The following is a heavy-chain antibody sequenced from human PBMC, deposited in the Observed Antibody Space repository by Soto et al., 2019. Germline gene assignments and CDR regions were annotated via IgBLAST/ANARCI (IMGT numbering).Heavy chain of an antibody. D-gene: IGHD3-10*01. V-gene: IGHV4-30-4*01. Sequence: QVQLQESGPGLVKPSQTLSLTCTVSGGSISSGDYYWSWIRQPPGKGLEWIGYIYYSGSTYYNPSLQSRVTISVDTSKDQFSLKLSSVTAADTAVYYCARQPMVRGVMGRFGFDYWGQGTLVTVSS. CDR3: ARQPMVRGVMGRFGFDY. CDR2: IYYSGST. J-gene: IGHJ4*02. CDR1: GGSISSGDYY.